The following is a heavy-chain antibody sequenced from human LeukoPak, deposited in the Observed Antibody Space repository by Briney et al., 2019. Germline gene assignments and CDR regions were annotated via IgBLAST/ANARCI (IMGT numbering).Heavy chain of an antibody. CDR3: ARDRYYGSGRYNYFDY. Sequence: GGSLSLSCAASGFTFSSYAVHWVRQAPGRGLEWVAVISDDGSNKDYADSVKGRFTISRDNSKNTLYLQVNSLRAEDTAVYYCARDRYYGSGRYNYFDYWGQGTVATVSS. D-gene: IGHD3-10*01. CDR1: GFTFSSYA. CDR2: ISDDGSNK. J-gene: IGHJ4*02. V-gene: IGHV3-30-3*01.